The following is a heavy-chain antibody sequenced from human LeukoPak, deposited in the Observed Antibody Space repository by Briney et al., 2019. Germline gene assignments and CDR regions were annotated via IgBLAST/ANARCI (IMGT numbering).Heavy chain of an antibody. CDR2: IYYSGST. D-gene: IGHD4-17*01. Sequence: SVTLSLTCTVSGGSISSYYWSWIRQPPGKGLAWIGYIYYSGSTNYNPSLKSRVTISVDTSKNQFSLKLSSVTAADTAVYYCARDYYGDFYFDYWGQGTLVTVSS. CDR3: ARDYYGDFYFDY. J-gene: IGHJ4*02. CDR1: GGSISSYY. V-gene: IGHV4-59*01.